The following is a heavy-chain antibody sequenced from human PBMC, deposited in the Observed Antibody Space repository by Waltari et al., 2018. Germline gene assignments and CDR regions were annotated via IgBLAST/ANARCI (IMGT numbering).Heavy chain of an antibody. J-gene: IGHJ4*02. CDR2: IIPILGIA. D-gene: IGHD6-13*01. V-gene: IGHV1-69*04. Sequence: QVQLVHSGAEVKKPGSSVKVSCKASGGTFSSYPISWVRQAPGQGLEWMGRIIPILGIANYAQKFQGRVTITADKSTSTAYMELSSLRSEDTAVYYCARDRLGQQLGYDYWGQGTLVTVSS. CDR3: ARDRLGQQLGYDY. CDR1: GGTFSSYP.